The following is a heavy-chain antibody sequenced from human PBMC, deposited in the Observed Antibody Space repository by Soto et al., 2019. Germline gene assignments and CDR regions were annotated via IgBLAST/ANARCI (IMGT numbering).Heavy chain of an antibody. Sequence: EVQLVESGGVVVQPGGSLRLSCAASGFTFDDYTMHWVRQAPGKGLEWVSLISWDGGSTYYADSVKGRFTISRDNSKNSLYLQMNRLRTEHAALYYFAKSRGGSSSWYYDYWGQGTLVTVSS. V-gene: IGHV3-43*01. CDR1: GFTFDDYT. CDR2: ISWDGGST. D-gene: IGHD6-13*01. J-gene: IGHJ4*02. CDR3: AKSRGGSSSWYYDY.